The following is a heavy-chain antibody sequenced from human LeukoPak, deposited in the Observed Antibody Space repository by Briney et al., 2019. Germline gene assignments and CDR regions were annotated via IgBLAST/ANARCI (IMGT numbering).Heavy chain of an antibody. J-gene: IGHJ4*02. Sequence: GGSLRLSCAASGFSFISYWMIWVRQAPGKGLEWVANIKQEGSAKNSVDSVKGRFTISRDNAKNSMYLQLNSLRAEDTAVYYCAGCAGTSSYFDYWGQGTLVIVSS. CDR3: AGCAGTSSYFDY. CDR2: IKQEGSAK. V-gene: IGHV3-7*01. CDR1: GFSFISYW. D-gene: IGHD1-7*01.